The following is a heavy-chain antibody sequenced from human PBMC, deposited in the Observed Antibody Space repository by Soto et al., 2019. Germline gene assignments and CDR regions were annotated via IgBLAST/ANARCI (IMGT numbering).Heavy chain of an antibody. D-gene: IGHD3-10*01. Sequence: SETLSLTCTVSGGSISSYYWSWIRQPPGKGLEWIGYIFNSGSTNYNPSLKSRVTISLDTSKNQFSLNLRSVTAADTAVYYCASMGYHYGSGSYSLDYWGQGTLVTVSS. J-gene: IGHJ4*02. CDR2: IFNSGST. CDR3: ASMGYHYGSGSYSLDY. V-gene: IGHV4-59*08. CDR1: GGSISSYY.